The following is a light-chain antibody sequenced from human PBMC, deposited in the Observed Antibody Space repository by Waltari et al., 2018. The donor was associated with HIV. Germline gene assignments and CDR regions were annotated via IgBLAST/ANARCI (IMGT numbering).Light chain of an antibody. CDR2: RDN. CDR1: SSNVGSTY. J-gene: IGLJ2*01. CDR3: AAWDDSLSALV. V-gene: IGLV1-47*01. Sequence: QSVLTQPPSVSGTPGQRVTISCSGSSSNVGSTYVYWYQQLPGTAPKPLIDRDNQRPSGVPARFSCSKSGASASLAISGLRSEDEADYHCAAWDDSLSALVFGGGTKLAVL.